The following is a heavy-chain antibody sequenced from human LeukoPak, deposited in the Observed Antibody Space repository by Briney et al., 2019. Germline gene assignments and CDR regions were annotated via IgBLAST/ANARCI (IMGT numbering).Heavy chain of an antibody. Sequence: TSETLSLTCTVSGGSINLYYWNWIRQPPGKGLEWIGYIYYNGNTNYNPSLKSRVTISVDTSKNQFSLKLNSVTAADTAVYYCARQQSGNWNDVGLDYWGQGTLVTVSS. D-gene: IGHD1-1*01. J-gene: IGHJ4*02. V-gene: IGHV4-59*08. CDR3: ARQQSGNWNDVGLDY. CDR2: IYYNGNT. CDR1: GGSINLYY.